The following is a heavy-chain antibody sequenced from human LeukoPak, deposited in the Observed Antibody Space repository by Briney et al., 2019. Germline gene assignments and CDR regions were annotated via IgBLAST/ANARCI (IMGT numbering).Heavy chain of an antibody. D-gene: IGHD3-10*01. J-gene: IGHJ4*02. V-gene: IGHV5-51*01. CDR3: ARHSDVIGAI. CDR2: IYPRDSDT. CDR1: GYTFSHQW. Sequence: GESLKISCKTSGYTFSHQWIGWVRQKSGSGLEWMGIIYPRDSDTRYSPSFQGHVSISADTSINTAYLAWSRLEASDTAIYYCARHSDVIGAIWGQGTLVTASS.